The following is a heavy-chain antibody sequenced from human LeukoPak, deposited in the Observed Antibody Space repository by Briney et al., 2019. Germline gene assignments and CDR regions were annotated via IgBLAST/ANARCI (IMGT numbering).Heavy chain of an antibody. CDR1: GFTFSRYW. J-gene: IGHJ4*02. V-gene: IGHV3-74*01. CDR2: INSDGSST. Sequence: GGSLRLSCAASGFTFSRYWMHWVRQAPGKGLVWVSRINSDGSSTSYADSVKGRFTISRDNAKNTLYLQMNSPRAEDTAVYYCAREISIAAAGLFDYWGQGTLVTVSS. CDR3: AREISIAAAGLFDY. D-gene: IGHD6-13*01.